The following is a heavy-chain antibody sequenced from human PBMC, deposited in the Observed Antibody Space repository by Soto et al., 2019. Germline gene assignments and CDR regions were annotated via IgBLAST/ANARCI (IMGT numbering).Heavy chain of an antibody. CDR1: GFIFSSYS. Sequence: EVQLVESGGGLVKPGGSLRLSCAASGFIFSSYSMNWVRQAPGKGLEWVSCISSSGSHAYYADSVKGRFTISRDNAKESLNLQMTSLRAEDTAVYYCARDRDGYNHVDYWGQGTLVTVSS. V-gene: IGHV3-21*01. D-gene: IGHD1-1*01. CDR2: ISSSGSHA. J-gene: IGHJ4*02. CDR3: ARDRDGYNHVDY.